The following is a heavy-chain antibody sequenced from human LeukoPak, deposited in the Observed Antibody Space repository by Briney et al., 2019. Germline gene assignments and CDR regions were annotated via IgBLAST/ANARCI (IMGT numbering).Heavy chain of an antibody. Sequence: SETLSLTCSVSGGSISSYYWSWIRPPAGKGLEWIGRIYTSGSTNYNPSLKSRVTMSVDTSKNQFSLKLSSVTAADTAVYYCARGSVVVTAIPAEHFDYWGQGTLVTVSS. CDR3: ARGSVVVTAIPAEHFDY. V-gene: IGHV4-4*07. J-gene: IGHJ4*02. CDR2: IYTSGST. CDR1: GGSISSYY. D-gene: IGHD2-21*02.